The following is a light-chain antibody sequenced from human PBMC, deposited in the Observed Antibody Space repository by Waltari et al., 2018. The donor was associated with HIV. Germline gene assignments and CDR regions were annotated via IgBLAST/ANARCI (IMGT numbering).Light chain of an antibody. V-gene: IGKV3-20*01. J-gene: IGKJ2*01. Sequence: EIVLTQSPGTLSLSPGERATLSCRASQSIGSDYLVWYQQKPGQAPTLLFYSASSRATGIPDRFSGSGSGTDFTLTISRLEPEDFALYYCQQYGNSPRTFGQGTKLEIK. CDR2: SAS. CDR3: QQYGNSPRT. CDR1: QSIGSDY.